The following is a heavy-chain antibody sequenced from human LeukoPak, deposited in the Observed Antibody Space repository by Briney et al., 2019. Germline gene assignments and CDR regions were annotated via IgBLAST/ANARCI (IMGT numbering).Heavy chain of an antibody. V-gene: IGHV3-23*01. D-gene: IGHD3-10*01. Sequence: GGSLRLSCAASGFTFSSYAMSWVRQAPGKGLEWVSAISGSIGSTSYADSVKGRFTISRDNSKNTLYLQMNSLRAEDTAVYDCAKDHYMVSDYWGQGTLVTVSS. CDR3: AKDHYMVSDY. CDR2: ISGSIGST. CDR1: GFTFSSYA. J-gene: IGHJ4*02.